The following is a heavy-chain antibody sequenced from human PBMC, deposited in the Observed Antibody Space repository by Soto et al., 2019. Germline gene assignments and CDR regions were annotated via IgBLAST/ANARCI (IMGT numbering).Heavy chain of an antibody. Sequence: QVQLVESGGGVVQPGRSLRLPCAASGFTFSSYAMHWVRQAPGKGLEWVAVISYDGSNKYYADSVKGRFTISRDNSKNTLYLQMNSLRAEDTAVYYCARGPGYSYGTPYGMDVWGQGTTVTVSS. D-gene: IGHD5-18*01. CDR2: ISYDGSNK. CDR1: GFTFSSYA. J-gene: IGHJ6*02. CDR3: ARGPGYSYGTPYGMDV. V-gene: IGHV3-30-3*01.